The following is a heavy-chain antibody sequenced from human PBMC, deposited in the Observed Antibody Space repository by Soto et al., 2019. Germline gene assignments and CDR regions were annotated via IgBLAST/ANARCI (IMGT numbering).Heavy chain of an antibody. V-gene: IGHV1-46*01. CDR2: INPNSGST. Sequence: ASVKVSCKASGYSVTSYYMHWVRQAPGQGLEGMGIINPNSGSTTYAQKFQGRVTMTRDTSTSTGYMELTSLTSGDTAVYYCARAGIAYCSSTTCYLYYYVMDVWCPGTTVTVSS. CDR1: GYSVTSYY. D-gene: IGHD2-2*01. CDR3: ARAGIAYCSSTTCYLYYYVMDV. J-gene: IGHJ6*02.